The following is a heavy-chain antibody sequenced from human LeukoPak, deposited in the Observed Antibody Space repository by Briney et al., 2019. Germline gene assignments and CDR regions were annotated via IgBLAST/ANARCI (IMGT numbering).Heavy chain of an antibody. CDR1: GGSISSYY. CDR2: IHYSGST. CDR3: ARGHTYCSGGSCYSYPPDY. V-gene: IGHV4-59*01. J-gene: IGHJ4*02. Sequence: SETLSLTCTVSGGSISSYYWSWIRQPPGKGLEWIGYIHYSGSTNYNPSLKSRATISADTSKNQFSLKLSSVTAADTAVYYCARGHTYCSGGSCYSYPPDYWGQGTLVTVSS. D-gene: IGHD2-15*01.